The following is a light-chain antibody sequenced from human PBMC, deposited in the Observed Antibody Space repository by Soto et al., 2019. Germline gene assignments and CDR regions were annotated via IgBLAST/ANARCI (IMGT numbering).Light chain of an antibody. CDR2: AVS. Sequence: QSALTQPPSASGSPGQSVTISCTGTSSDVGAYKYVSWYQQHPGKAPKLMIYAVSERPSGVPDRFSGSKSGNTASLTVSGLRAEDEADYYCSSYADTNNLLFGGGTKVTVL. J-gene: IGLJ2*01. CDR1: SSDVGAYKY. V-gene: IGLV2-8*01. CDR3: SSYADTNNLL.